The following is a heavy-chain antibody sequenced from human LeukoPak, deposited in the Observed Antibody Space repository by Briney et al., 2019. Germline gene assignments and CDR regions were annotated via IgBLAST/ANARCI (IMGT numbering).Heavy chain of an antibody. CDR2: ISSSRSYI. CDR3: ARRATTERGHSYGLDY. CDR1: GFTFTTYS. D-gene: IGHD5-18*01. J-gene: IGHJ4*02. Sequence: GGSLRLSCEASGFTFTTYSMTWVRQAPGKGLEWVSSISSSRSYIYYADSVKGRFTISRDNAKNSLYLQMNRLRAEDTAVYYCARRATTERGHSYGLDYWGQGTLVTVSS. V-gene: IGHV3-21*01.